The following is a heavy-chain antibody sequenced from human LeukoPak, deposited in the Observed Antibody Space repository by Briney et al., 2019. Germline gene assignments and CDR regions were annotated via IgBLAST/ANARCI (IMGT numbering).Heavy chain of an antibody. V-gene: IGHV1-69*04. CDR2: IIPILGIA. CDR1: GGTFSSYA. D-gene: IGHD6-19*01. J-gene: IGHJ5*02. CDR3: ARVYTAVAMNWFDP. Sequence: SVKVSCKASGGTFSSYAISWVRQAPGQGLEWMGRIIPILGIANYAQKLQGRVTMTTDTSTSTAYMELRGLRSDGTAVYYCARVYTAVAMNWFDPWGQGTLVTVSS.